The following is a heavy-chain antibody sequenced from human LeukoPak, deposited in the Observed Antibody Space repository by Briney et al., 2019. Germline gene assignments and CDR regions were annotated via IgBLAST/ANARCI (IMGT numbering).Heavy chain of an antibody. CDR2: IKQDGSEK. J-gene: IGHJ4*02. Sequence: PGGSLRLSCAASGFTFSSYWMSWGRQAPGKGLEWVANIKQDGSEKYYVDSVKGRFTISRDNAKNSLYLQMNSLRAEDTAVYYCARKTYRDYFDYWGQGTLVTVSS. CDR1: GFTFSSYW. V-gene: IGHV3-7*01. CDR3: ARKTYRDYFDY. D-gene: IGHD4-11*01.